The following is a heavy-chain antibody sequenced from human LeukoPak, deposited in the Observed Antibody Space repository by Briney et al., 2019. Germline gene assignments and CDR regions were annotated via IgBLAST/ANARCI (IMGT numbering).Heavy chain of an antibody. CDR1: GFTFSTYG. CDR3: ASGRGYSGYDQPDAFDI. Sequence: GGSLRLSCAASGFTFSTYGMHWVRQAPGKGLEWVAVIWNDGSNKYYADSVKGRFTISRDNSKNTLYLQINSLRAEDTAVYYCASGRGYSGYDQPDAFDIWGQGTMVTVSS. D-gene: IGHD5-12*01. J-gene: IGHJ3*02. CDR2: IWNDGSNK. V-gene: IGHV3-33*01.